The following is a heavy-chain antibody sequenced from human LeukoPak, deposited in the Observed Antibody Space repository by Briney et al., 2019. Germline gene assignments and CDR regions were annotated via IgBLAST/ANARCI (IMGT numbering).Heavy chain of an antibody. CDR3: ARDQGIFDY. V-gene: IGHV3-48*02. CDR1: GFTFSSYS. Sequence: GGSRRLSCAASGFTFSSYSMNWVRQAPGKGLEWVSYISSSSKTIYYADSVKGRFTISRDNAKNSLYLRMNSLRDEDSAVYYCARDQGIFDYWGQGTLVTVSS. J-gene: IGHJ4*02. CDR2: ISSSSKTI.